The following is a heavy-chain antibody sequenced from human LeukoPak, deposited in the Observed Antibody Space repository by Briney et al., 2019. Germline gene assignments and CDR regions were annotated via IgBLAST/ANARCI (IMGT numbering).Heavy chain of an antibody. CDR3: ARFKPGMAAAGNFDY. D-gene: IGHD6-13*01. CDR2: ISAYNGNT. CDR1: GYTFTSYG. J-gene: IGHJ4*02. Sequence: GASVKVSCKASGYTFTSYGISWVRQAPGQGLEWMGWISAYNGNTNYAQKLQGRVTMTTDTSTSTAYMELRSLRSDDTAVYYCARFKPGMAAAGNFDYWGQGTLVTVSS. V-gene: IGHV1-18*01.